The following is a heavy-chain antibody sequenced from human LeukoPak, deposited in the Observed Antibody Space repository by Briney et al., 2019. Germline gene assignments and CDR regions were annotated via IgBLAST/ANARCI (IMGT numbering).Heavy chain of an antibody. V-gene: IGHV3-74*01. CDR1: RFTFSSFW. J-gene: IGHJ4*02. D-gene: IGHD4-17*01. CDR2: INSDGSST. Sequence: PGGSLRLSCAASRFTFSSFWMHWVRQAPGKGLVWVSRINSDGSSTNYADSVKGRFTISRDNAKNTLYLQMNSLRAEDTAMYYCARVSGTTKDYWGQGTLVTVSS. CDR3: ARVSGTTKDY.